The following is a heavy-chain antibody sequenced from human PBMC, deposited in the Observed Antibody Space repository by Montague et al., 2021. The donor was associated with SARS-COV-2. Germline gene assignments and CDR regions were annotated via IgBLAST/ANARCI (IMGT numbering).Heavy chain of an antibody. D-gene: IGHD3-9*01. V-gene: IGHV4-39*01. CDR2: LYYSGST. CDR3: ARLSKTGYPPLYYYYGMDV. J-gene: IGHJ6*02. CDR1: SGSISSSSYY. Sequence: SETLSLTCTVSSGSISSSSYYWGWIRQPPEKGLEWIGSLYYSGSTYYNPSLKSRVTISVDTSKNQLSLKLSSVTAADTAVYYCARLSKTGYPPLYYYYGMDVWGQGTTVTVSS.